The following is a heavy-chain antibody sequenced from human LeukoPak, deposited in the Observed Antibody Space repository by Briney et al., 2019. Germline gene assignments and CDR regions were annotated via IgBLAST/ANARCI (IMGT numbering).Heavy chain of an antibody. CDR3: ARGKGDILTGLYYFDY. D-gene: IGHD3-9*01. V-gene: IGHV1-69*05. Sequence: ASVKVSCKASGGTFSSYAISWVRQAPGQGLEWMGGIIPIFGTANYAQKFQGRVTITTDESTSTAYMELSSLRSEDTAVYYCARGKGDILTGLYYFDYWGPGTLVTVSS. J-gene: IGHJ4*02. CDR1: GGTFSSYA. CDR2: IIPIFGTA.